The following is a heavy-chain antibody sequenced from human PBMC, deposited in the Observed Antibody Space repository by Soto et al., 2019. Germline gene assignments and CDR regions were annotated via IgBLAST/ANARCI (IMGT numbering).Heavy chain of an antibody. CDR2: IYSGGTT. D-gene: IGHD2-15*01. Sequence: EVQVVESGGGLIQPGGSLRLSCAASGFTVTSNYRSWVRQAPGKGLEWVSIIYSGGTTVYADSVKGRFTISSDNAKNTYYLQMNSLRAEDTAVYYCATGVPSTPWTFDSRGQGTLVTVYS. CDR3: ATGVPSTPWTFDS. J-gene: IGHJ4*02. CDR1: GFTVTSNY. V-gene: IGHV3-53*01.